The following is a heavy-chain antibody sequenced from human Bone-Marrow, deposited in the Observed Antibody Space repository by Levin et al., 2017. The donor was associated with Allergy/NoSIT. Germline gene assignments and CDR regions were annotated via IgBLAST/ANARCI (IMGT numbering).Heavy chain of an antibody. CDR3: ARGKNGVVDY. CDR1: GYTFNTFG. D-gene: IGHD2-8*01. CDR2: ISAYNGNT. Sequence: AASVKVSCKTSGYTFNTFGISWVRQAPGQGLEWVGWISAYNGNTNEAQKVQGRLTMTTDTSTSTADMGLRSLTSDDTAVYYCARGKNGVVDYWGQGSLVIVSS. J-gene: IGHJ4*02. V-gene: IGHV1-18*01.